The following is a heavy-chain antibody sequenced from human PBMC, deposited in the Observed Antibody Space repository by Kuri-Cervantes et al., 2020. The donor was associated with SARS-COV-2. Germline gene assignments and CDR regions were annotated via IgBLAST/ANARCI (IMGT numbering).Heavy chain of an antibody. CDR1: GGSISSGGYY. CDR3: ARVSGSGSNWAWYFDL. V-gene: IGHV4-39*07. CDR2: INHSGST. Sequence: GSLRLSCTVSGGSISSGGYYWSWIRQHPGKGLEWIGKINHSGSTNYNPSLKSRVTISVDTSKNQFSLKLSSVTAADTAVYHCARVSGSGSNWAWYFDLWGRGTLVTVSS. D-gene: IGHD1-26*01. J-gene: IGHJ2*01.